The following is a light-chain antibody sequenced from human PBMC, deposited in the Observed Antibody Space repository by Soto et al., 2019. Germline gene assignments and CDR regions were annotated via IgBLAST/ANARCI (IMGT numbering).Light chain of an antibody. CDR2: EVT. CDR3: SSYSISTAYV. V-gene: IGLV2-14*01. J-gene: IGLJ1*01. Sequence: QSALTQPASVSGTPGQSITISCTGTSGHVGGYDYVSCYQLHPGKAPKLVVYEVTNRPSGVSNRFSGSKSGNTASLTISGLQAEDEADYFCSSYSISTAYVFGTGTKVTVL. CDR1: SGHVGGYDY.